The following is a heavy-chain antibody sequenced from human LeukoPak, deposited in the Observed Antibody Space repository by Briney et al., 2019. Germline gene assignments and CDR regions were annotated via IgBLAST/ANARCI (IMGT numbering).Heavy chain of an antibody. CDR2: INHSGST. D-gene: IGHD6-13*01. CDR1: DGSFSGYY. J-gene: IGHJ6*03. Sequence: PSETLSLTSAVYDGSFSGYYWSWIRQPPGKGLEWIGEINHSGSTNYNPPLKSRVTISVDSSKNQFSLKLSSVTAADTAVYYCARASPIGDSSSWYSHNYYYYMDVWGKGTTVTVSS. V-gene: IGHV4-34*01. CDR3: ARASPIGDSSSWYSHNYYYYMDV.